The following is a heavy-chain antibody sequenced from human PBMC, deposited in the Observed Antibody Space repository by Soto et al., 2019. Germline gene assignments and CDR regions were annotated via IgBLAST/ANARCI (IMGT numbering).Heavy chain of an antibody. D-gene: IGHD4-17*01. J-gene: IGHJ4*02. CDR1: GFTFTTYG. CDR3: AKLIHTLTTNHFFDY. Sequence: GGSLRLSCAASGFTFTTYGMHWVRQAPGEGLEWVAGISYDGSDKYYADSVKGRFTISRDNSKNTLYLQMNSLRPEDTAVYYCAKLIHTLTTNHFFDYWGQGTLVTVSS. CDR2: ISYDGSDK. V-gene: IGHV3-30*18.